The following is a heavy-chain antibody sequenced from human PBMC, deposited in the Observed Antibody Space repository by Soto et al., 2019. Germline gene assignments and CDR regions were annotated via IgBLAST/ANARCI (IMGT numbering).Heavy chain of an antibody. CDR1: GFTCSSYD. V-gene: IGHV3-23*01. CDR3: AKATATGGGAFHI. Sequence: VGSRRLSCAASGFTCSSYDMSWVRQAPGKGLEWVSTILVAGSTHYPDSVKGRFTISRDISKNTVFLQMNSLTAGDTAVYYCAKATATGGGAFHICGQGTVVTVSS. D-gene: IGHD2-8*02. CDR2: ILVAGST. J-gene: IGHJ3*02.